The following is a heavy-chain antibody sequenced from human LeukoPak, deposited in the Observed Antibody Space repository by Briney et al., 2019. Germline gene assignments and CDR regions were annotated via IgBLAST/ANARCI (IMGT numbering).Heavy chain of an antibody. CDR3: ARDEVVVTLGAFDI. Sequence: ASVKVSCKASGGTFISYAISWVRQAPGQGREWMGRIIPIFGTANYAQKFQGSVTITTDESTSTAYMELSSLRSEDTAVYYCARDEVVVTLGAFDIWGQGTMVTVSS. V-gene: IGHV1-69*05. CDR1: GGTFISYA. D-gene: IGHD3-22*01. J-gene: IGHJ3*02. CDR2: IIPIFGTA.